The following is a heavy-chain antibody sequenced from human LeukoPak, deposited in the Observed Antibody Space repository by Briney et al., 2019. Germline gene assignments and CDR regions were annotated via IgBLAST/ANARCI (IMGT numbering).Heavy chain of an antibody. CDR1: GFTFSSYG. Sequence: GGSLRLSCAASGFTFSSYGMSWVRQAPGKGLEWVSTIGGGGGSTYHADSVKGRFTISRDNSKNTLYLQMNSLRAEDTAVYYCAKGYIIAGRQWYLDLWGRGTLVTVSS. J-gene: IGHJ2*01. V-gene: IGHV3-23*01. CDR2: IGGGGGST. CDR3: AKGYIIAGRQWYLDL. D-gene: IGHD6-13*01.